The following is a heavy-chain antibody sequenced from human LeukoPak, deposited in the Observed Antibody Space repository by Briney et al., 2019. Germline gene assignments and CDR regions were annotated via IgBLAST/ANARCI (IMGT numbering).Heavy chain of an antibody. Sequence: ASVKVSCKASGYTFTDYYMHWVRQAPGQGLEWMEWINPNSGGTNYAQKFQGRVTMTRDTSISTAYMELSRLRSDDTAVYYCARDLSSGIDYWGQGTLVTVSS. CDR2: INPNSGGT. CDR1: GYTFTDYY. D-gene: IGHD6-25*01. J-gene: IGHJ4*02. CDR3: ARDLSSGIDY. V-gene: IGHV1-2*02.